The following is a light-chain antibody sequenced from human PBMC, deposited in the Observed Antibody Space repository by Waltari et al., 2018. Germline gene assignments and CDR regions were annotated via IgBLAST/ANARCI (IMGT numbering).Light chain of an antibody. CDR2: GNS. J-gene: IGLJ1*01. CDR1: SSNIGAGYD. Sequence: QSVLTQPPSVSGAPGQRIPTPCTGSSSNIGAGYDVHWHQRLPGTAPNLLIDGNSNRPSEVPDRFSCSESGTSASLAITWLQAEDGADYYCQSYDSSLSGSNVFGTGTKVTVL. CDR3: QSYDSSLSGSNV. V-gene: IGLV1-40*01.